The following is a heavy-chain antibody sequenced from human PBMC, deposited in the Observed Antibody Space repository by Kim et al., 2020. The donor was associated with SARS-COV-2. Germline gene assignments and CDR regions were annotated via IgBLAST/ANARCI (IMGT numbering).Heavy chain of an antibody. J-gene: IGHJ4*02. V-gene: IGHV3-21*01. CDR3: ARGNPYGGYDLVHQNFDF. Sequence: GGSLRLSCAASGFTFSTYSMNWVRQAPGKGLEWVSSITSSSSYIYYADSLKGRFTISRDNAKNSLYLQMNSLRAEDSAVYYCARGNPYGGYDLVHQNFDFWGQGTLVTVSS. CDR1: GFTFSTYS. D-gene: IGHD5-12*01. CDR2: ITSSSSYI.